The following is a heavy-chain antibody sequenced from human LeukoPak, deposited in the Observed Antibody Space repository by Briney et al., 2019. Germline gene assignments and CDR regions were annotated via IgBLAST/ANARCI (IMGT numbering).Heavy chain of an antibody. CDR3: ARGSDFWSGYFCLFDY. V-gene: IGHV4-38-2*02. J-gene: IGHJ4*02. CDR1: GYSISSGYY. D-gene: IGHD3-3*01. CDR2: IYHSGSI. Sequence: PSETLSLTCTVSGYSISSGYYWGWIRQPPGKELEWIGSIYHSGSIYYNPSLKSRVTISVDTSKNQFYLKLSSVTAADTAVYYCARGSDFWSGYFCLFDYWGQGTLVTVSS.